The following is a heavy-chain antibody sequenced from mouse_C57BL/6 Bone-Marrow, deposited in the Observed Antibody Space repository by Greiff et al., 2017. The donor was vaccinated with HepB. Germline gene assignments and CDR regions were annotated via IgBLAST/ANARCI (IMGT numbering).Heavy chain of an antibody. J-gene: IGHJ4*01. D-gene: IGHD2-4*01. V-gene: IGHV7-3*01. Sequence: EVHLVESGGGLVQPGGSLSLSCAASGFTFTDYYMSWVRQPPGKALEWLGFIRNKANGYTTEYSASVKGRFTISRDNSQSILYLQMNALRAEDSATYYCAKMNYDLYYAMDYWGQGASVTVSS. CDR3: AKMNYDLYYAMDY. CDR1: GFTFTDYY. CDR2: IRNKANGYTT.